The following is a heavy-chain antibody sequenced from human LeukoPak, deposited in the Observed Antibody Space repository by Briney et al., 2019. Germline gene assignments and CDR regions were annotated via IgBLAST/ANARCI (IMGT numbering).Heavy chain of an antibody. J-gene: IGHJ4*02. CDR1: GGSISSGGYY. Sequence: SETLSLTCTVSGGSISSGGYYWSWIRQHPGKGLEWIGYIYYSGSTYYNPSLKSRVTISVDTSKNQFSLKLSSVTAADTVVYYCARGAPNYYGSGSYYTPDFDYWGQGTLVTVSS. CDR2: IYYSGST. CDR3: ARGAPNYYGSGSYYTPDFDY. V-gene: IGHV4-31*03. D-gene: IGHD3-10*01.